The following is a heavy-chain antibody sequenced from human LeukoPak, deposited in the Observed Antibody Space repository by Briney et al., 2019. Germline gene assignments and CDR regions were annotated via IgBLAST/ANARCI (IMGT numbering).Heavy chain of an antibody. CDR3: ARHNVEGYCSGGSCFPDNWFDP. D-gene: IGHD2-15*01. V-gene: IGHV4-39*01. CDR1: GGSISSSRYY. J-gene: IGHJ5*02. CDR2: NWDSGST. Sequence: SETLSLTCTVSGGSISSSRYYWGWIRQPPGKGLEGIGRNWDSGSTSYTPSLKSRVTLSVYTSKNQFSLKLSSVTAADTAVYYCARHNVEGYCSGGSCFPDNWFDPWGQGTLVTVSS.